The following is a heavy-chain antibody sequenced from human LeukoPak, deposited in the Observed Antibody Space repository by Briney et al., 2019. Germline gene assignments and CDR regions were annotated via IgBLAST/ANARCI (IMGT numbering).Heavy chain of an antibody. J-gene: IGHJ4*02. V-gene: IGHV1-2*02. CDR1: GYTFTGHY. Sequence: ASVKVSCKASGYTFTGHYMHWVRQAPGQGLEWMRWINPNSGGPNYAQKFQGRVTMTRDTSISTAYMELSRLRSDDTAVYYCARGRNYYDSSGYYYPMYYFDYWGQGTLVTVSS. CDR2: INPNSGGP. CDR3: ARGRNYYDSSGYYYPMYYFDY. D-gene: IGHD3-22*01.